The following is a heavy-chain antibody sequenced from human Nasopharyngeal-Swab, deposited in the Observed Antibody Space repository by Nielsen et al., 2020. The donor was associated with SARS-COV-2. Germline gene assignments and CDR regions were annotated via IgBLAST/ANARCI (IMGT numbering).Heavy chain of an antibody. D-gene: IGHD3-3*02. Sequence: GSLRLSCAVYGGSFSGYYWSWIRQPPGKGLEWIGEINHSGSTNYNPSLKSRVTISVDTSKNQFSMKLSSVTAADTAVYYCARLELGRVDYWGQGTLVTVSS. J-gene: IGHJ4*02. CDR3: ARLELGRVDY. CDR2: INHSGST. V-gene: IGHV4-34*01. CDR1: GGSFSGYY.